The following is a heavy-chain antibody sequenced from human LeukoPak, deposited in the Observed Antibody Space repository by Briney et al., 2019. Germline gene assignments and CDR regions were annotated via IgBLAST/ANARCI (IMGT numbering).Heavy chain of an antibody. J-gene: IGHJ3*02. Sequence: SETLSLTCTVSGYSISSGYYWGWIRQPPGKGLEWIGGIYHSGSTYYNPSLKSRVTISVDTSKNQFSLKLSSVTAADTAVYYCASPDIVVVPAAIRTLHAFDIWGQGTMVTVSS. CDR2: IYHSGST. CDR3: ASPDIVVVPAAIRTLHAFDI. D-gene: IGHD2-2*02. CDR1: GYSISSGYY. V-gene: IGHV4-38-2*02.